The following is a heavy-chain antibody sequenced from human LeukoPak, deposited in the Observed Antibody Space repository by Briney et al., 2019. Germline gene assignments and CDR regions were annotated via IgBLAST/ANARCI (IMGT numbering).Heavy chain of an antibody. J-gene: IGHJ4*02. Sequence: SETLSLTCAVSGGSISSSNWWSWVRQPPGKGLEWIGEIYHSGSTNYNPSLKSRVTISVDKSKNQFSLKLSSVTAADTAVYYCARGLLLNYGSGSYYFDYWGQGTLVTVSS. CDR2: IYHSGST. CDR1: GGSISSSNW. D-gene: IGHD3-10*01. V-gene: IGHV4-4*02. CDR3: ARGLLLNYGSGSYYFDY.